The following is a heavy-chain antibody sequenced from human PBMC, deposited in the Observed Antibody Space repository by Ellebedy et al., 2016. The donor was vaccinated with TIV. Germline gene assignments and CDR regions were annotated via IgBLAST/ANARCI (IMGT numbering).Heavy chain of an antibody. CDR3: ARDRLSGLGGGGVDV. J-gene: IGHJ6*02. CDR2: TNPSDGIT. V-gene: IGHV1-46*01. CDR1: GYTFTRYY. Sequence: AASVKVSCKASGYTFTRYYMHWVRQAPGQGLEWMGLTNPSDGITSYAQKFQGRVPMTRDTSTSTVSMELSSLRSDDTAVYYCARDRLSGLGGGGVDVWGQGTTVTVSS. D-gene: IGHD3-10*01.